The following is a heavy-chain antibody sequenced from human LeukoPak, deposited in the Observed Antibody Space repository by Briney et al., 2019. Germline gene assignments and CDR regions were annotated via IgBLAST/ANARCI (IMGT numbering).Heavy chain of an antibody. D-gene: IGHD6-13*01. J-gene: IGHJ4*02. Sequence: GGSLRLSCAASGFTFTSYAMNWVRQAPGKGLEWVSAISGSGGSTYYADSVKGRFTISKDNSKNTLYLQMSSLRAEDTAVYYCAKGRYSSSSPFDYWGQGTLVTVSS. CDR1: GFTFTSYA. CDR3: AKGRYSSSSPFDY. CDR2: ISGSGGST. V-gene: IGHV3-23*01.